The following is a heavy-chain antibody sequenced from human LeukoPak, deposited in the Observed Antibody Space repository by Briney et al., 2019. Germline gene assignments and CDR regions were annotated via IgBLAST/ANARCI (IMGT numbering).Heavy chain of an antibody. CDR3: ACRRVNCGGDCYHTPIDY. V-gene: IGHV1-2*02. CDR1: GYTFTGYY. D-gene: IGHD2-21*02. Sequence: ASVKVSCKASGYTFTGYYMHWVRQAPGQGLEWMGWINPNSGGTNYAQKFQGRVTMTRDTSISTAYVELSRLRSDDTAVYYCACRRVNCGGDCYHTPIDYWGQGTLVTVSS. CDR2: INPNSGGT. J-gene: IGHJ4*02.